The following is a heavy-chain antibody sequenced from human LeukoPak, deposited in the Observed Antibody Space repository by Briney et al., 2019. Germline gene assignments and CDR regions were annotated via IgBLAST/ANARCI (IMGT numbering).Heavy chain of an antibody. CDR1: GFTVSRDA. CDR2: VTVSGGGT. J-gene: IGHJ4*02. D-gene: IGHD1-26*01. Sequence: GGSVCPLCPASGFTVSRDAMSSHRQAPGKGLEWVSTVTVSGGGTYYGDSVKGRFTISRDNSKNTLYLKMNSLRAEDTSVYYNAKRGARPTDLFDYWRQGTLVTVSS. CDR3: AKRGARPTDLFDY. V-gene: IGHV3-23*01.